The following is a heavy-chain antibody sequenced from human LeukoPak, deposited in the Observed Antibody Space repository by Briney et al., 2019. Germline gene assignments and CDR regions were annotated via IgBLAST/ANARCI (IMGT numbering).Heavy chain of an antibody. J-gene: IGHJ4*02. V-gene: IGHV3-30-3*01. D-gene: IGHD6-19*01. CDR2: ISYDGSNK. Sequence: SGGSLRLSCLASGLTFSNFWMTWLRRAPGKGLEWVAVISYDGSNKYYADSVKGRFTISRDNSKNTLYLQMNSLRAEDTAVYYCARGYSSGWYSDYWGQGTLVTVSS. CDR1: GLTFSNFW. CDR3: ARGYSSGWYSDY.